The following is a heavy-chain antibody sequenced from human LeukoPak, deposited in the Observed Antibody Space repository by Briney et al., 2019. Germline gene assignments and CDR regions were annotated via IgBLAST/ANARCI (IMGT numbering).Heavy chain of an antibody. CDR1: GFTFGDYA. CDR3: TRILGYCSGGSCPPAHY. Sequence: PGGSLRLSCTASGFTFGDYAMSWVRQAPGKGLEGVGFIRSKAYGGTTEYAASVKGRFTISRDDSKSIAYLQMNSLKTEDTAVYYCTRILGYCSGGSCPPAHYWGQGTLVTVSS. CDR2: IRSKAYGGTT. D-gene: IGHD2-15*01. J-gene: IGHJ4*02. V-gene: IGHV3-49*04.